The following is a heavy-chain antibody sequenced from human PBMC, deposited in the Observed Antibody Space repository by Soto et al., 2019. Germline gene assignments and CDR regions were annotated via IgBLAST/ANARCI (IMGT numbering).Heavy chain of an antibody. V-gene: IGHV1-69*01. CDR3: ARGGSGYVRFNEF. D-gene: IGHD3-22*01. CDR2: IIPIFGTA. CDR1: GGIFSSYA. J-gene: IGHJ4*02. Sequence: QEQLVQSGAEVKKPGSSVKVSCKASGGIFSSYAISWVRQAPGQGLEWMGGIIPIFGTANYAQKFQGRVTNTADESTNTAYMDVSSLKSGDTAIYYCARGGSGYVRFNEFWGQGTLVTVSS.